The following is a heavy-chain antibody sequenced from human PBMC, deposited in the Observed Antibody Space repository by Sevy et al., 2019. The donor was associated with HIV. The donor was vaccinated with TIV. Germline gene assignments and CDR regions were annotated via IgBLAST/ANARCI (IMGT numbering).Heavy chain of an antibody. CDR3: ARNKSRREGEYWFDP. D-gene: IGHD1-26*01. J-gene: IGHJ5*02. CDR1: AGSISSGAYY. V-gene: IGHV4-31*03. Sequence: SDTLSLTCTVSAGSISSGAYYWSWIRQHPGTGLECIGYIYYTGSTYHNPSLRSRVTMSVDTSKNQFSLRLSSVTAADTAVYYCARNKSRREGEYWFDPWGQGTLVTVSS. CDR2: IYYTGST.